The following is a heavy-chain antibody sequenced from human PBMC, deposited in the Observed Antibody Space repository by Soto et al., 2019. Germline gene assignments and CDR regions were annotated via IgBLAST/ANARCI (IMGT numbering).Heavy chain of an antibody. D-gene: IGHD2-15*01. V-gene: IGHV3-74*01. CDR2: INSDGSST. CDR1: GFTFSSYW. J-gene: IGHJ5*02. CDR3: AREAGWPAESADWFDP. Sequence: GGSLRLSCAASGFTFSSYWTHWVRQAPGKGLVWVSRINSDGSSTSYADSVKGRFTISRDNAKNTLYLQMNSLRAEDTAVYYCAREAGWPAESADWFDPWGQGTLVTVSS.